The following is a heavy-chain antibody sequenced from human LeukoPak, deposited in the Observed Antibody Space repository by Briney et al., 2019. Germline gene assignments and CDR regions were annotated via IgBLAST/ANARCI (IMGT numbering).Heavy chain of an antibody. J-gene: IGHJ4*02. CDR1: GYTFTGYY. V-gene: IGHV1-2*06. CDR3: ARDYCGGDCFPDY. D-gene: IGHD2-21*02. CDR2: INPNSGDT. Sequence: GASVTVSFKASGYTFTGYYVHWVRQAPGQGLEWMGRINPNSGDTNYAQKFQGRVTMTRDTSISTAYMELSRLRSDDTAVYYCARDYCGGDCFPDYRGQGTLVTVSS.